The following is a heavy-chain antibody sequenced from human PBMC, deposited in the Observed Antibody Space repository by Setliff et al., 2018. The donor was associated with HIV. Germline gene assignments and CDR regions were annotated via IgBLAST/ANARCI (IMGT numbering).Heavy chain of an antibody. V-gene: IGHV3-48*04. CDR2: ISSRGSTM. J-gene: IGHJ3*02. CDR1: GVTFSSYS. Sequence: GGSLRLSCAASGVTFSSYSMNWVRQAPGKGLEWVSYISSRGSTMNYVDSVKGRFTISRDNAKNSLYLQMNSLRAEDTAVYYCARTYYYDASGYYRPFDIWGQGTMVTVSS. CDR3: ARTYYYDASGYYRPFDI. D-gene: IGHD3-22*01.